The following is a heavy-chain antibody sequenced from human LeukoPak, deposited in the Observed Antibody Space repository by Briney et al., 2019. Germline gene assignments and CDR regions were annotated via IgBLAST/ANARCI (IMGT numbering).Heavy chain of an antibody. V-gene: IGHV1-69*02. CDR1: GGTFTSYT. D-gene: IGHD5-18*01. Sequence: GAPGKVSCKASGGTFTSYTISWVPQAPGQGLEWMGRIIPILGIANYAQKFQGRVTITADKSTSTAYMELSSLRSEDTAVYYCASRYGYGTPAYFDYWGQGTLVTVSS. CDR2: IIPILGIA. J-gene: IGHJ4*02. CDR3: ASRYGYGTPAYFDY.